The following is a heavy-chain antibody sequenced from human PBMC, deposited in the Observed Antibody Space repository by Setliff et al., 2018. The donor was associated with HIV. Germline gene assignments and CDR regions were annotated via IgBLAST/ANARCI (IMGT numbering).Heavy chain of an antibody. CDR3: ARGVVVAATRWFDP. V-gene: IGHV4-61*02. Sequence: PSETLSLTCTVSGGSISSGSYYWSWIRQPAGKGLEWIGRIYTSGSTKYNPSLKSRVTISVDTSKNQFSLKVSSVTAADTAVYYCARGVVVAATRWFDPWGQGTLVTVSS. D-gene: IGHD2-15*01. CDR1: GGSISSGSYY. CDR2: IYTSGST. J-gene: IGHJ5*02.